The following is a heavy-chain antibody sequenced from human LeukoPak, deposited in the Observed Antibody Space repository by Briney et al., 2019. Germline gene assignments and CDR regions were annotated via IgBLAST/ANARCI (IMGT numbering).Heavy chain of an antibody. V-gene: IGHV4-34*01. D-gene: IGHD5-18*01. J-gene: IGHJ6*03. CDR2: INPSGST. CDR3: VRVGYSYVINDWSRTGLGAYPTKYYYHMDV. Sequence: PSETLTLTCAVYGGPFSDYYWGWIRQPPGKGLEWVGEINPSGSTNYSPSLESRVTISVDTSKNQFCLKLSSVAAANTAVYFWVRVGYSYVINDWSRTGLGAYPTKYYYHMDVWDKGATVTVSS. CDR1: GGPFSDYY.